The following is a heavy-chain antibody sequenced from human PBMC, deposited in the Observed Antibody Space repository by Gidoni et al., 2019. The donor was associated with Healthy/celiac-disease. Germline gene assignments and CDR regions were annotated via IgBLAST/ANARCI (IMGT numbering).Heavy chain of an antibody. CDR1: GFPVSSHY. CDR3: ARGPYSGSYPSYYGMDV. J-gene: IGHJ6*02. V-gene: IGHV3-53*01. D-gene: IGHD1-26*01. Sequence: EVQLVESGGGLIQPGGSLRLSCAASGFPVSSHYMSWVRQAPGKGLEWVSVIYSGGSTYYAGSVKGRFTISRDNSKNTLYLQMNSLRAEDTAVYYCARGPYSGSYPSYYGMDVWGQGTTVTVSS. CDR2: IYSGGST.